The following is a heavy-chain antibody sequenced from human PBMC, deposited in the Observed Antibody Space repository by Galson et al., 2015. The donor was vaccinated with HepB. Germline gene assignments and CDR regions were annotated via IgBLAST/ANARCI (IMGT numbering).Heavy chain of an antibody. CDR2: IRGSGSRT. V-gene: IGHV3-23*01. D-gene: IGHD3-3*01. J-gene: IGHJ6*02. Sequence: SLRLSCAASGFTFSNYAMSWVRQAPGKGLEWVSSIRGSGSRTYYADSVKGRFTISRDNSKNTLYLQMNSLRAEDTAVYYCAKGGDVIRFLEWLLDRNGMDVWGQGTTVTVSS. CDR3: AKGGDVIRFLEWLLDRNGMDV. CDR1: GFTFSNYA.